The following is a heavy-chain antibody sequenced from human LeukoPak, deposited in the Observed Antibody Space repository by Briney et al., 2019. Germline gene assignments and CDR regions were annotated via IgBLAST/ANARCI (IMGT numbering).Heavy chain of an antibody. D-gene: IGHD5-24*01. CDR3: ARSSRDGYNYFDY. V-gene: IGHV4-39*01. CDR1: GGSISSSYFY. J-gene: IGHJ4*02. Sequence: SETLSLTCTVSGGSISSSYFYWDWIRQPPGKGLGWIGSMYYSGSTYYNPSLKSRVTISVDTSKNQFSLKLSSVTAADTAVYYCARSSRDGYNYFDYWGQGTLVTVSS. CDR2: MYYSGST.